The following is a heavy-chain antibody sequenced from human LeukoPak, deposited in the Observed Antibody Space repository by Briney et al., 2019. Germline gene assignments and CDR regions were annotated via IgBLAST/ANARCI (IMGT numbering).Heavy chain of an antibody. D-gene: IGHD2-2*01. CDR2: INTNTGNP. V-gene: IGHV7-4-1*02. CDR3: ARGGGYCSDPSCCQYNWFDP. J-gene: IGHJ5*02. Sequence: ASVKVSCKTSGYTFTNYAMNWVRQAPGQGLEWMGWINTNTGNPTYAQGFTGRFVFSLDTSVSTAYLQINSLKAEDTAVYYCARGGGYCSDPSCCQYNWFDPWGQGTMVTVSS. CDR1: GYTFTNYA.